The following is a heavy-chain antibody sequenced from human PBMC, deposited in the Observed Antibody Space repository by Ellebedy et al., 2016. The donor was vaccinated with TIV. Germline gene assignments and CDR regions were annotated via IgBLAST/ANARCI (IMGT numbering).Heavy chain of an antibody. D-gene: IGHD6-13*01. CDR1: GYTFTSYY. CDR2: INPNSGGT. Sequence: AASVKVSCKASGYTFTSYYMHWVRQAPGQGLEWMGWINPNSGGTNYAQKFQGRVTMTRDTSISTAYMELSRLRSDDTAVYYCARDNTPPNSWYPDYYGMDVWGQGTTVTVSS. V-gene: IGHV1-2*02. CDR3: ARDNTPPNSWYPDYYGMDV. J-gene: IGHJ6*02.